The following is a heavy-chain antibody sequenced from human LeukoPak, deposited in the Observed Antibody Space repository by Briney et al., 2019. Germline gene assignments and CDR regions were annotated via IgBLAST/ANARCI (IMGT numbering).Heavy chain of an antibody. D-gene: IGHD5-18*01. CDR3: ARVPIYSCGFDY. Sequence: GGSLRLSCAASGFTFSSYAMHWVRQAPGKGLEWVAVISYDGSNKYYADSVKGRFTISRDNAKNSLYLQMNSLRAEDTAVYYCARVPIYSCGFDYWGQGTLVTVSS. CDR1: GFTFSSYA. V-gene: IGHV3-30*04. CDR2: ISYDGSNK. J-gene: IGHJ4*02.